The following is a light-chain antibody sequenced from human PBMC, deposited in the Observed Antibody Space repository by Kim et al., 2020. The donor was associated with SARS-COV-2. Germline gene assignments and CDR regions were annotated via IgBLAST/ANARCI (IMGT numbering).Light chain of an antibody. CDR3: QQFYTYPHT. J-gene: IGKJ2*01. V-gene: IGKV1-13*02. CDR2: DAS. Sequence: SASIGDRVTITCRASQGFAGALAWYQQKPGKPPMLLIYDASNLESGVPSRFSGGGSGTDFTLTISSLQPEDFATYYCQQFYTYPHTFGPGTKLEI. CDR1: QGFAGA.